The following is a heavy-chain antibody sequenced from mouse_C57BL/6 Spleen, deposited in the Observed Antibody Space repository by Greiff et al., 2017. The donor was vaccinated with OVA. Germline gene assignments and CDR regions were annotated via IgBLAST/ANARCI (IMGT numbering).Heavy chain of an antibody. J-gene: IGHJ4*01. D-gene: IGHD2-3*01. CDR2: IDPSDSYT. V-gene: IGHV1-59*01. Sequence: QVQLQQSGAELVRPGTSVKLSCKASGYTFTSYWMHWVKQRPGQGLEWIGVIDPSDSYTNYNQKFKGKATLTVDTSSSTAYMQLSSLTSEVSAVYYCARIWLLDYYAMDYWGQGTSVTVSS. CDR1: GYTFTSYW. CDR3: ARIWLLDYYAMDY.